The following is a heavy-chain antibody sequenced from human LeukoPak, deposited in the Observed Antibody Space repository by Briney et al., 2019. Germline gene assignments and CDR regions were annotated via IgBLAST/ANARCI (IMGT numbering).Heavy chain of an antibody. Sequence: GGSLRLSCAAAGFTFSRSAMSWVRQAPGKGLEWVSGIGGTGDTTYYADSVKGRFIISRDNSKNTLFLQMNSLRAEDTAVYYCVKDWFSTSPSYFDYWGQGTLVAVSS. CDR2: IGGTGDTT. CDR1: GFTFSRSA. J-gene: IGHJ4*02. D-gene: IGHD2-2*01. CDR3: VKDWFSTSPSYFDY. V-gene: IGHV3-23*01.